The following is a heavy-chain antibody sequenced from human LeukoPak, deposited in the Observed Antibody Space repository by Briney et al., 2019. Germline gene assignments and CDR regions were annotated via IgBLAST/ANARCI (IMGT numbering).Heavy chain of an antibody. CDR3: AKASAMIVVVSKHFDY. CDR1: GFTFSNAW. J-gene: IGHJ4*02. V-gene: IGHV3-30*18. CDR2: ISYDGSNQ. Sequence: GGSLGLSCAASGFTFSNAWMSWVRQAPGKGLEWVALISYDGSNQYYADSVKGRFTISRDNSKNTLYLQMSSLRAEDTAVYYCAKASAMIVVVSKHFDYWGQGTLVTVSS. D-gene: IGHD3-22*01.